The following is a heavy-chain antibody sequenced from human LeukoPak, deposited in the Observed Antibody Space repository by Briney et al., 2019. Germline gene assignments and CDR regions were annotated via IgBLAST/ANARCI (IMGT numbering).Heavy chain of an antibody. Sequence: GSLRLSCAASGFIFSDYYMSWIRQAPGKGLEWVSYISSSGSTIYYADSVKGRFTISRDNAKNSLYLQMNSLRVEDTAVYYCARRLKITMVRGESWGQGTLVTVSS. J-gene: IGHJ5*02. CDR1: GFIFSDYY. CDR2: ISSSGSTI. V-gene: IGHV3-11*01. CDR3: ARRLKITMVRGES. D-gene: IGHD3-10*01.